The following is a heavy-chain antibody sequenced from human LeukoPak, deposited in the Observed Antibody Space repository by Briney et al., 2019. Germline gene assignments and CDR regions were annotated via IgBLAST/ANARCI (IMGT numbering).Heavy chain of an antibody. D-gene: IGHD3-10*01. CDR3: ATTQGNLFGH. V-gene: IGHV4-59*08. J-gene: IGHJ4*02. CDR2: IYYSGST. Sequence: PSETLSLTCTVSGASITSYYWSWIRQPPGKGLEWIGYIYYSGSTTYNPSLKSRVTISVDTSKNQFSLNLSSVTAADTAVYYCATTQGNLFGHWGQGTLVTVSS. CDR1: GASITSYY.